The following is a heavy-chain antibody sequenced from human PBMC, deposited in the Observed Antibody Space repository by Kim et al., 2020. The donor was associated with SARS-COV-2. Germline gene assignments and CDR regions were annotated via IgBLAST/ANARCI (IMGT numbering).Heavy chain of an antibody. D-gene: IGHD3-10*01. CDR2: ISGSGSST. CDR1: GFTFSSYA. Sequence: GGSLRLSCAASGFTFSSYAMSWVRQAPGKGLEWVSAISGSGSSTYYADSVKGRFTISRDNSKNTLYLQMNSLRAEDTAVYYCAKDCLLLWFGELFDGMDVWGQGTTVTVSS. CDR3: AKDCLLLWFGELFDGMDV. J-gene: IGHJ6*02. V-gene: IGHV3-23*01.